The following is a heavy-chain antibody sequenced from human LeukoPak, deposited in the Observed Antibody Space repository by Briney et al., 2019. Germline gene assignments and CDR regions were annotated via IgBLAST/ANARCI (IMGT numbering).Heavy chain of an antibody. CDR1: GVTLSSFT. Sequence: ASVKVSCKASGVTLSSFTITWVRQAPGQGLEWMGGIIPVFGTANYAQKFQGRVTITADESTRTAYMELTSLRSEDTAVYYCPRRGRSSSLDVPWFDSWGQGTLVTVSS. J-gene: IGHJ5*01. CDR3: PRRGRSSSLDVPWFDS. CDR2: IIPVFGTA. D-gene: IGHD6-6*01. V-gene: IGHV1-69*13.